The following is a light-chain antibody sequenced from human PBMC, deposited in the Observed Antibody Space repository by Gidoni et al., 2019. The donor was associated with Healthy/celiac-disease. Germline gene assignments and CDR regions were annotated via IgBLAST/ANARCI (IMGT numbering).Light chain of an antibody. V-gene: IGKV3-11*01. Sequence: EIVLTQSPATPSLSPGERATLSCSASQSVSSYLALYQQKPGQAPRLLIYDASNRATCIPARFSGSGSGTDFTLTISSLEPEDFAVYYCQQRSNWPPALTFGGGTKVEIK. J-gene: IGKJ4*01. CDR2: DAS. CDR3: QQRSNWPPALT. CDR1: QSVSSY.